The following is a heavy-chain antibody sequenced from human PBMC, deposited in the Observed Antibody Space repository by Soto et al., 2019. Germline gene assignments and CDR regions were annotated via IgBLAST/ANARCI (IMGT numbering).Heavy chain of an antibody. CDR1: GFTFSNAW. V-gene: IGHV3-15*07. J-gene: IGHJ6*02. CDR2: IKSKTDGGTT. Sequence: GGSLRLSCAASGFTFSNAWMNWVRQAPGKGLEWVGRIKSKTDGGTTDYDAPVKGRFTISRDDSKNTLYLQMNNLKTEDTAVYYCTTPIYYYDSSGYYWPYGMDVWGQGTTVTVSS. CDR3: TTPIYYYDSSGYYWPYGMDV. D-gene: IGHD3-22*01.